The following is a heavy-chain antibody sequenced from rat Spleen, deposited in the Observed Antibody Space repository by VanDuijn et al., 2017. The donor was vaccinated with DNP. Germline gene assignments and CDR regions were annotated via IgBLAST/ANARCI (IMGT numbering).Heavy chain of an antibody. J-gene: IGHJ2*01. CDR1: GFTFRDYN. CDR3: IRWNSGHFDY. CDR2: ISNSGGRT. V-gene: IGHV5-7*01. Sequence: EVQLVESGGDLVQPGGSLKLSCVPSGFTFRDYNMAWVRQAPKKSLEWVATISNSGGRTYYPDSVKGRFTISRDNAKSTLYLQMNSLRSEDMATYYCIRWNSGHFDYWGQGVMVTVSS. D-gene: IGHD4-3*01.